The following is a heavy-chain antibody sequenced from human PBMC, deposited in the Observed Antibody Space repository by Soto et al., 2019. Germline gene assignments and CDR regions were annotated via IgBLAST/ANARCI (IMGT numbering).Heavy chain of an antibody. J-gene: IGHJ4*02. D-gene: IGHD3-10*01. CDR1: GYIFYTYA. Sequence: ASVKVSCKALGYIFYTYAVSWVRQAPGQGLEWMGWISVYNGNTNYAQKFRDRVTMTTDTSTSTAYLEVRGLRSDDTATYYCARVTMVRGVVMSLIDYWGQGTLVTVSS. V-gene: IGHV1-18*01. CDR2: ISVYNGNT. CDR3: ARVTMVRGVVMSLIDY.